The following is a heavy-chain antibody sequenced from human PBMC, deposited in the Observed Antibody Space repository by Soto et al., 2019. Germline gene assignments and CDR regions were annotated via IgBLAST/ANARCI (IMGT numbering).Heavy chain of an antibody. V-gene: IGHV5-10-1*01. CDR2: IDPSDSYT. Sequence: GESLKISCKGSGYSFTSYRISWVRQLPGKGVEWMGRIDPSDSYTNYSPSFQGHVAISADKSISTAYLQWSSLKASDTAMYYCGRHLRTGTNYYYYGTEVWGQGTTVTISS. CDR3: GRHLRTGTNYYYYGTEV. J-gene: IGHJ6*02. CDR1: GYSFTSYR. D-gene: IGHD1-1*01.